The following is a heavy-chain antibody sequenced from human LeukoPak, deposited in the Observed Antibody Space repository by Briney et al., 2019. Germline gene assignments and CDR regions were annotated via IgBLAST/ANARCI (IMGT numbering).Heavy chain of an antibody. Sequence: SETLSLTCTVSGGSISSSSYYWGWIRQPPGKGLEWIGSIYYSGSTYYNPSLKSRVTISVDKSKNQFSLKLSSVTAADTAVYYCARDREPSDPIAAAGVWYFDLWGCGTLVTVSS. V-gene: IGHV4-39*07. CDR2: IYYSGST. J-gene: IGHJ2*01. CDR3: ARDREPSDPIAAAGVWYFDL. CDR1: GGSISSSSYY. D-gene: IGHD6-13*01.